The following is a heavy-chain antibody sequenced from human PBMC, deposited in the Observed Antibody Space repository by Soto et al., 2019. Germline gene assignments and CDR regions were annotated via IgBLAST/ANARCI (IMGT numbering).Heavy chain of an antibody. V-gene: IGHV4-59*01. CDR2: IYYSGST. J-gene: IGHJ4*02. D-gene: IGHD3-10*01. CDR1: GGSLRSYY. Sequence: SETLSLPCTVSGGSLRSYYRNWIRQPPGKGLEWIGYIYYSGSTNYNPSLKSRVTISADTSKNQFSLKLSSVTAADTAVYYCAREDWTNYYGSGSYNYFDYWGQGTLVTV. CDR3: AREDWTNYYGSGSYNYFDY.